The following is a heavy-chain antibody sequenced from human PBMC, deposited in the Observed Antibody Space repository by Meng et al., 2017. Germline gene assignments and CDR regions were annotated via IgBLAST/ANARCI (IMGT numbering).Heavy chain of an antibody. CDR3: ARVHYYDSSGYNNWYFDL. CDR2: IYYSGST. CDR1: GGSISSGGYY. Sequence: QLEESGPGLVKPSQTLSLTCTVSGGSISSGGYYWSWIRQHPGKGLEWIGYIYYSGSTYYNPSLKSLVTISVDTSKNQFSLKLSSVTAADTAVYYCARVHYYDSSGYNNWYFDLWGRGTLVTVSS. D-gene: IGHD3-22*01. V-gene: IGHV4-31*01. J-gene: IGHJ2*01.